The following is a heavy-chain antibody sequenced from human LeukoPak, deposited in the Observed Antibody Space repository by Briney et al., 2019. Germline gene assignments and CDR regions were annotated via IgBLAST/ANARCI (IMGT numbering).Heavy chain of an antibody. Sequence: GGSLRLSCTASGFPFIEYSVNWVRQAPGKGLEWISYIGIDSGNTKYADSVRGRFTISKDKAKNSLYLQMNSLRVEDTAVYYCARDHNYAFDNWGQGTLVSVAS. CDR3: ARDHNYAFDN. J-gene: IGHJ4*02. D-gene: IGHD1-1*01. CDR1: GFPFIEYS. CDR2: IGIDSGNT. V-gene: IGHV3-48*01.